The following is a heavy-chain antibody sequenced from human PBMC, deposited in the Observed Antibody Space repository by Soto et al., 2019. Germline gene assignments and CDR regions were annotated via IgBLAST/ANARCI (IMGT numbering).Heavy chain of an antibody. J-gene: IGHJ6*02. CDR2: IIPIFGTA. D-gene: IGHD2-15*01. Sequence: QVQLVQSGAEVKKPGSSVKVSCKASGGTFSSYAISWVRQAPGQGLEWMGGIIPIFGTANYAQKFQGRVTITADESTSTAYMELSSRRSEDTAVYYCARTPEAAKFSYYGMDVWGQGTTVTVSS. CDR1: GGTFSSYA. CDR3: ARTPEAAKFSYYGMDV. V-gene: IGHV1-69*01.